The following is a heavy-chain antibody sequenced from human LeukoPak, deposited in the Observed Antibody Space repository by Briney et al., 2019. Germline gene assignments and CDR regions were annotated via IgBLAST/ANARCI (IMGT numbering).Heavy chain of an antibody. CDR3: AAKTRLSAVTSYYYVDV. J-gene: IGHJ6*03. V-gene: IGHV3-23*01. CDR1: AFTFPTYG. D-gene: IGHD3-10*01. Sequence: GGSLRLSCAASAFTFPTYGMIWVRQAPGKGLEWVSSITESGDNTYYADSVKGRFTISRDNSKNTLYLQMNSLRAEDTAVYYCAAKTRLSAVTSYYYVDVWGKGTTVTVSS. CDR2: ITESGDNT.